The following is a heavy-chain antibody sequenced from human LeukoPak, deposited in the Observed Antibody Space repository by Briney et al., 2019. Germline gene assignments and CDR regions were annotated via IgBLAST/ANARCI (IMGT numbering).Heavy chain of an antibody. CDR3: AKEFLAYDAFDI. CDR2: ISWNSGSI. Sequence: GGSLRLSCAASGFSIDDYAMYWVRQAPVKGLEWVSGISWNSGSIGYVDSVKGRFTISRDNAKNSLYLQMNSLRAEDTALYYCAKEFLAYDAFDIWGQGTMVTVSS. V-gene: IGHV3-9*01. CDR1: GFSIDDYA. J-gene: IGHJ3*02.